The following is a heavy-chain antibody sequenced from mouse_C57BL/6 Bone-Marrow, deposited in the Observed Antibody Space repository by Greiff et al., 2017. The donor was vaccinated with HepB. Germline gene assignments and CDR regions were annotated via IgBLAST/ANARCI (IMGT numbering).Heavy chain of an antibody. J-gene: IGHJ4*01. Sequence: VKLMESGAELARPGASVKLSCKASGYTFTSYGISWVKQRTGQGLEWIGEIYPRSGNTYYNEKFKGKATLTADKSSSTAYMELRSLTSEDSAVYFCAPLLRPSMDYWGQGTSVTVSS. CDR2: IYPRSGNT. D-gene: IGHD3-2*02. CDR1: GYTFTSYG. V-gene: IGHV1-81*01. CDR3: APLLRPSMDY.